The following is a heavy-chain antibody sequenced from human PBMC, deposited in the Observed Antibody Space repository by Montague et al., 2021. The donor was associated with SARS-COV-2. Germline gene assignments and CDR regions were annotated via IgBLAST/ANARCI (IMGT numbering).Heavy chain of an antibody. CDR3: ARLRGDYGGAYDTFDI. CDR2: IYYSGST. D-gene: IGHD4-23*01. CDR1: GGSISSRSYY. Sequence: SETLSLTCTVSGGSISSRSYYWGWIRQPPGKGLEWIGSIYYSGSTYYNPSLKSRVTISVGTSKNQFSLKLSSVTAADTAVYYCARLRGDYGGAYDTFDIWGQGTMVTVSS. V-gene: IGHV4-39*01. J-gene: IGHJ3*02.